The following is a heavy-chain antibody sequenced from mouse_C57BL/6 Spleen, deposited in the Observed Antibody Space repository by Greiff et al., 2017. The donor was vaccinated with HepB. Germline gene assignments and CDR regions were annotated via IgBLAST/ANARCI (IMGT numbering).Heavy chain of an antibody. CDR1: GYTFTSYW. CDR3: ARSFYDYAMDY. D-gene: IGHD2-12*01. Sequence: QVQLQQSGAELVKPGASVKLSCKASGYTFTSYWMQWVKQRPGQGLEWIGEIDPSDSYTNYNQKFKGKATLTVDTSSSTAYMQLSSLTSEDSAVYYCARSFYDYAMDYWGQGTSVTVSS. CDR2: IDPSDSYT. J-gene: IGHJ4*01. V-gene: IGHV1-50*01.